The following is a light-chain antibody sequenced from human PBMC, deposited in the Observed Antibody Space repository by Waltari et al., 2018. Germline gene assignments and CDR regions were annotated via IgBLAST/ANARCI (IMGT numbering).Light chain of an antibody. Sequence: QSALTQPAAGSGSPGQSITISCTGTSSDVGGYNYVSWYQQHPGKATKLMIYDVSNRPSGVSNRFSGSKSGNTASLTISGLQAEDEADYYCSSYTSSSTLVFGGGTKLTVL. CDR3: SSYTSSSTLV. CDR1: SSDVGGYNY. J-gene: IGLJ2*01. V-gene: IGLV2-14*01. CDR2: DVS.